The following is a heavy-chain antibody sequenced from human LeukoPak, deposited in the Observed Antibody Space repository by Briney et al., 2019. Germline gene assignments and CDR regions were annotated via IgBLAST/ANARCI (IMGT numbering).Heavy chain of an antibody. CDR2: IIPIFGTA. V-gene: IGHV1-69*01. J-gene: IGHJ6*03. CDR3: AIQIVVVPAAMDYYYMDV. CDR1: GGTFSSYT. Sequence: SVKVSCKASGGTFSSYTISWVRQAPGQGLEWMGGIIPIFGTANYAQKFQGRVTITADESTSTAYMELSSLRSEDTAVYYCAIQIVVVPAAMDYYYMDVWGKGTTVTVSS. D-gene: IGHD2-2*01.